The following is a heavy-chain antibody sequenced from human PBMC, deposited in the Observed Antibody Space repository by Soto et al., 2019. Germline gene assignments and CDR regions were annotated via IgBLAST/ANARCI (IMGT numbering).Heavy chain of an antibody. Sequence: QVQLVQSGAEVRNPGSSVKVSCKASGDKFSSYTISWVRQAPGQGLERMGRIVSFAGVPIYAQLFQGRITITADRYPSTAYMELTSLTSDDTVVYYCAREPSIAAVGIPLYSYYYMYAWGEGTAVTVSS. CDR1: GDKFSSYT. CDR2: IVSFAGVP. J-gene: IGHJ6*03. CDR3: AREPSIAAVGIPLYSYYYMYA. V-gene: IGHV1-69*08. D-gene: IGHD6-13*01.